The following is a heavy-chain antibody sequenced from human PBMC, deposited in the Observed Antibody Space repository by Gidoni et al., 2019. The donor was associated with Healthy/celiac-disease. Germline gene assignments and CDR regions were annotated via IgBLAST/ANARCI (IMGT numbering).Heavy chain of an antibody. CDR1: GFTLSSYA. V-gene: IGHV3-23*01. D-gene: IGHD5-18*01. CDR3: AQGRYSYVDY. CDR2: ISGSGGST. J-gene: IGHJ4*02. Sequence: EVQLLESGGGLVQPGGSLRLSCPASGFTLSSYAMSWVRQAPGKGLEWVSAISGSGGSTYYADSVKGRFTISRDNSKNTLYLQMNSLRAEDTAVYYCAQGRYSYVDYWGQGTLVTVSS.